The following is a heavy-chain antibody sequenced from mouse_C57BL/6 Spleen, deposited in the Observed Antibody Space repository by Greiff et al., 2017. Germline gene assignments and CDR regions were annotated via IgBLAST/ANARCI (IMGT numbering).Heavy chain of an antibody. CDR3: AGGARGDD. CDR1: GYTFTDYY. CDR2: IYPGSGNT. V-gene: IGHV1-76*01. J-gene: IGHJ2*01. D-gene: IGHD3-1*01. Sequence: QVQLQQSGAELVRPGASVKLSCKASGYTFTDYYINWVKQRPGQGLEWIARIYPGSGNTYYNEKFKGKATLTAEKSSSTAYMQLSSLTSEDSAVYFCAGGARGDDWGQGTTLTVSS.